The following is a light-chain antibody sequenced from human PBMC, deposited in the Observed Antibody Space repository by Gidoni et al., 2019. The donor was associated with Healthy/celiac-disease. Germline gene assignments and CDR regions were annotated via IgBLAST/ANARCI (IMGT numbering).Light chain of an antibody. V-gene: IGLV2-14*03. CDR3: SSYTSSSTQV. Sequence: QSITISCTGTSSDVGGYNYVSWYQQHPGKAPKPMIYDVSNRPSGVSNRFSGSKSGNTASLTISGLQAEDEADYYCSSYTSSSTQVFGTGTKVTVL. CDR2: DVS. CDR1: SSDVGGYNY. J-gene: IGLJ1*01.